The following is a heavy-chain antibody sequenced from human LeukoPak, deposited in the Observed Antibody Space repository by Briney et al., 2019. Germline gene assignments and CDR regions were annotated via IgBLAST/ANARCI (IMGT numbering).Heavy chain of an antibody. Sequence: SETLSLTCTVSGGSISSYYWSWIRQPAGKGLEWIGRIYTSGSTNYNPSLKSRVTMSVDTSKNQFSLKLSSVAAADTAVYYCARDLFGDYYDNSGYLAFDIWGQGTMVTVSS. CDR1: GGSISSYY. J-gene: IGHJ3*02. D-gene: IGHD3-22*01. CDR2: IYTSGST. CDR3: ARDLFGDYYDNSGYLAFDI. V-gene: IGHV4-4*07.